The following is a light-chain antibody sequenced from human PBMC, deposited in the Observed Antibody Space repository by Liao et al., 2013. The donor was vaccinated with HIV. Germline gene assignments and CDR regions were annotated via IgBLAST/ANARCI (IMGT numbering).Light chain of an antibody. CDR2: QDS. Sequence: SYELTQPPSVSVSPGQTARITCSGDALPKQYACWYQQKPGQSPVLVIYQDSKRPSGIPERFSGSNSGNTATLTISGTQAMDEADYYCQAWDSSTHVVFGGGTKLTVL. V-gene: IGLV3-1*01. CDR1: ALPKQY. J-gene: IGLJ2*01. CDR3: QAWDSSTHVV.